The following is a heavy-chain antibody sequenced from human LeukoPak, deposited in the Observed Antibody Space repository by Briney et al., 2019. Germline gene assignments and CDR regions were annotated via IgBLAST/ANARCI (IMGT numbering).Heavy chain of an antibody. V-gene: IGHV3-23*01. J-gene: IGHJ5*02. D-gene: IGHD2-8*01. CDR1: GFNFKNYW. Sequence: GGSLRLSCAASGFNFKNYWMHWVRQDPGKGLEWVSTISSGGDITYYPDSGKGRFTISRDNSKNTLYLQMDSLRAEDTAVYYCAKTPLGYCSNGICYTGLLGWFDPWGQGTLVTVSS. CDR3: AKTPLGYCSNGICYTGLLGWFDP. CDR2: ISSGGDIT.